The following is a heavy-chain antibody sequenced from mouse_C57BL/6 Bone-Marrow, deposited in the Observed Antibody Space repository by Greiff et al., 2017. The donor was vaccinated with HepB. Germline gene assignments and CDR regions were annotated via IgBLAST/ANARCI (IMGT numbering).Heavy chain of an antibody. J-gene: IGHJ1*03. D-gene: IGHD1-1*01. CDR1: GFTFSSYG. CDR2: ISSGGSYT. Sequence: EVQRVESGGDLVKPGGSLKLSCAASGFTFSSYGMSWVRQTPDKRLEWVATISSGGSYTYYPDSVKGRFTISRDNAKNTLYLQMSSLKSEDTAMYYCARHDYGGYFDVWGTGTPVTVSS. CDR3: ARHDYGGYFDV. V-gene: IGHV5-6*01.